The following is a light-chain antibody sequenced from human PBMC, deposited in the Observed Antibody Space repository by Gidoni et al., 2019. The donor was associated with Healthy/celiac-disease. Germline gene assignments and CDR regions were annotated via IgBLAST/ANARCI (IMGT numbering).Light chain of an antibody. V-gene: IGLV3-1*01. CDR1: KLGDKY. CDR3: QAWDSSKSRGV. Sequence: SYELTQPPSVSVSPGQTASITCSGDKLGDKYACWYQQKPGQSPVLVIYQDSKRPSGIPERFSGSNSGNTATLTISGIQAMDEADYYCQAWDSSKSRGVFGGGTKLTVL. CDR2: QDS. J-gene: IGLJ2*01.